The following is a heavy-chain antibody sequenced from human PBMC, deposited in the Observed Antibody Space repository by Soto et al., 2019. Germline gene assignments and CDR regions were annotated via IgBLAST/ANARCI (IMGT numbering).Heavy chain of an antibody. D-gene: IGHD3-10*01. CDR2: ISSSSSTI. CDR1: GFTFSSYS. V-gene: IGHV3-48*01. Sequence: GGSLRLSCAASGFTFSSYSMNWVRQAPGKGLEWVSYISSSSSTIYYADSVKGRFTISRDNAKNSLYLQMNGLRAEDTAVYYCARGRGSYYYYYMDVWGKGTTVTVSS. CDR3: ARGRGSYYYYYMDV. J-gene: IGHJ6*03.